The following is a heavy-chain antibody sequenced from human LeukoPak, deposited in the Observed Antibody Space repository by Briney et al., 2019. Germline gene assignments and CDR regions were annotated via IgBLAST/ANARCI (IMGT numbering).Heavy chain of an antibody. Sequence: GGSLRRSCAASGFTFSTYGMHWIRQAPGKGLEWVAVIWYDGTNKYYADSVKGRFTISRHNSKNTLYLQMNSLRAEDTAVYYCARVSQSNSWCTSFNYWGQGTLVTVSS. CDR2: IWYDGTNK. D-gene: IGHD6-19*01. V-gene: IGHV3-33*01. CDR1: GFTFSTYG. CDR3: ARVSQSNSWCTSFNY. J-gene: IGHJ4*02.